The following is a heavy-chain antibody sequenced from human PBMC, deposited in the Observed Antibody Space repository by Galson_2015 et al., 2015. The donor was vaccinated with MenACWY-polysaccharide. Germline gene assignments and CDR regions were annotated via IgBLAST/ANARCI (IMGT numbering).Heavy chain of an antibody. J-gene: IGHJ4*02. CDR3: AKELAPASEGYYFDC. V-gene: IGHV3-30*18. CDR1: GFTFSTYS. D-gene: IGHD2-2*01. Sequence: SLRLSCAASGFTFSTYSMHWVRQAPGRGLEWVAFISYDGSDTYYADSVKGRFTISRDNSKNTLYLQMSSPRAEDTAVYYCAKELAPASEGYYFDCWGLGTLVTVSS. CDR2: ISYDGSDT.